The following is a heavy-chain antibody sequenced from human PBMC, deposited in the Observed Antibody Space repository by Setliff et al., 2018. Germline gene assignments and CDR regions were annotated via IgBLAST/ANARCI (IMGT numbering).Heavy chain of an antibody. J-gene: IGHJ4*02. D-gene: IGHD6-19*01. Sequence: SETLSLTCAAYGGTFSDYYWTWIRQPPGKGLEWVGEINHRGGTNYNPSLKSRVTISVDTSKDQFSLKLISMTAADTAVYYCARGRAGHSGHWGQGTLVTVSS. CDR3: ARGRAGHSGH. CDR1: GGTFSDYY. CDR2: INHRGGT. V-gene: IGHV4-34*01.